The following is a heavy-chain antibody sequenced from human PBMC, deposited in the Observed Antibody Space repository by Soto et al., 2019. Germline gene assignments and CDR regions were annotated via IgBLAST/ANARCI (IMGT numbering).Heavy chain of an antibody. CDR2: IFYSGST. V-gene: IGHV4-39*01. CDR3: VRRESYDILTGYYHFDY. D-gene: IGHD3-9*01. CDR1: GGSIRGDDYY. J-gene: IGHJ4*02. Sequence: SETLSLTCTVSGGSIRGDDYYWGWIRQAPGKGLEWIGNIFYSGSTYYNPSLKSRATISVDTSKNQFSLKLSSVTAADTAVYYCVRRESYDILTGYYHFDYWGQGTLVTVSS.